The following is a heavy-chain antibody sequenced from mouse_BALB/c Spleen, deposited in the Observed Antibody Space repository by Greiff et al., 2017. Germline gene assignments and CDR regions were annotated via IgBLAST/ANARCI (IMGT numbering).Heavy chain of an antibody. CDR1: GFTFSSYY. D-gene: IGHD2-1*01. V-gene: IGHV5-6-2*01. Sequence: DVKLVESGGGLVKLGGSLKLSCAASGFTFSSYYMSWVRQTPEKRLELVAAINSNGGSTYYPDTVKGRFTISRDNAKNTLYLQMSSLKSEDTALYYCARHAPYGNYNYWGQGTTLTVSS. CDR3: ARHAPYGNYNY. J-gene: IGHJ2*01. CDR2: INSNGGST.